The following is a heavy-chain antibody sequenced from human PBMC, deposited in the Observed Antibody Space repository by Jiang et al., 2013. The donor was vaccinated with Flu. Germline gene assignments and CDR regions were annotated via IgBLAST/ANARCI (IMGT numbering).Heavy chain of an antibody. CDR2: INHSGST. Sequence: ETLSLTCAVYGGSFSGYYWSWIRQPPGKGLEWIGEINHSGSTNYNPSLKSRVTISVDTSKNQFSLKLSSVTAADTAVYYCARDGYGGNYYYYYYGMDVWGRGTTVTVSS. V-gene: IGHV4-34*01. J-gene: IGHJ6*04. D-gene: IGHD4-23*01. CDR1: GGSFSGYY. CDR3: ARDGYGGNYYYYYYGMDV.